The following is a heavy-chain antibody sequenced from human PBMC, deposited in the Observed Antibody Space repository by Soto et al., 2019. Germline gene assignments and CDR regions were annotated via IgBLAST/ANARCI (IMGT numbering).Heavy chain of an antibody. CDR1: GGTFSSYT. CDR3: ARDRRFVSRAHYYYYMDV. D-gene: IGHD3-16*01. V-gene: IGHV1-69*08. Sequence: QVQLVQFGAEVKKPGSSVKVSCKASGGTFSSYTISWVRQAPGQGLEWMGRIIPILGIANYAQKFQGRVTITADKSTSTAYMELSSLRSEDTAVYYCARDRRFVSRAHYYYYMDVWGKGTTVTVSS. J-gene: IGHJ6*03. CDR2: IIPILGIA.